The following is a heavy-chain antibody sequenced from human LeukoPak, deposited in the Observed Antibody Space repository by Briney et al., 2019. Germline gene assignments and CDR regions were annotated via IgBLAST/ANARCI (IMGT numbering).Heavy chain of an antibody. Sequence: PGGSLRLSCAVSGFPFSIYEMTWVRQAPGKGPEWVSNIGSSGTTRYYADSVKGRFSISRDNAKNSLYLQMNSLRVEDTGVYYCALLAVASDFDYWGQGALVTVSS. J-gene: IGHJ4*02. CDR1: GFPFSIYE. V-gene: IGHV3-48*03. CDR2: IGSSGTTR. CDR3: ALLAVASDFDY. D-gene: IGHD6-19*01.